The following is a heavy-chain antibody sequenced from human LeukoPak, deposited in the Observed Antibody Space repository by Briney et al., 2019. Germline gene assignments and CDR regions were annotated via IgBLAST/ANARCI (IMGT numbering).Heavy chain of an antibody. CDR1: GHTFTGYS. J-gene: IGHJ5*02. CDR2: INPNSGDT. D-gene: IGHD2-21*02. V-gene: IGHV1-2*02. CDR3: ARPNGDYYNWFDP. Sequence: GASVMVSCKASGHTFTGYSIHWVRQAPGQGLEWMGCINPNSGDTNYPQKFQDRVTLSRDTSISTAYMELTDLRSDDTAMYYCARPNGDYYNWFDPWGQGTLVTVSS.